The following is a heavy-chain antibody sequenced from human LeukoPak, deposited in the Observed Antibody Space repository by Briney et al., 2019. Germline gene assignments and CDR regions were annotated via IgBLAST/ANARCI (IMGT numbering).Heavy chain of an antibody. CDR1: GFTFSRHW. CDR3: VRETVSVITDFDY. Sequence: GGSLRLSCAASGFTFSRHWMTWVRQAPGKGLEWVANIKEDGSEQYYVDSIKGRFTVSRDNAKNSLYLQMSSLRAEDTAIYYCVRETVSVITDFDYWGQGTLVTVSS. CDR2: IKEDGSEQ. D-gene: IGHD3-16*02. J-gene: IGHJ4*02. V-gene: IGHV3-7*01.